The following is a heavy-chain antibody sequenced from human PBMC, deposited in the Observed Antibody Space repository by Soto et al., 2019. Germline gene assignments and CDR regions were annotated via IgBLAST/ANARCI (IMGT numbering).Heavy chain of an antibody. Sequence: SETLSLTCTVSGGSITSYYWSWIRQPPGKGLEWIGYIHYSGTTKYNPSLKSRVTISVDTSKNQFSLKLSSVTAADTAVYYCARDTEYYDFRSGYYSPDYYYYGMDIWGQGATVTVSS. D-gene: IGHD3-3*01. CDR1: GGSITSYY. CDR2: IHYSGTT. CDR3: ARDTEYYDFRSGYYSPDYYYYGMDI. J-gene: IGHJ6*02. V-gene: IGHV4-59*01.